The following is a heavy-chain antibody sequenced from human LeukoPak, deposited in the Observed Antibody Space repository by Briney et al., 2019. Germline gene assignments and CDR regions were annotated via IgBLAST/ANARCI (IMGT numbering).Heavy chain of an antibody. Sequence: GGSLRLSCAASGFTFSSYEMNWVRQAPGKGLEWVSYISSSGSTIYYADCVKGRFTISRDNAKNSLYLQMNSLRAEDTAVYYCARRLPIFGVAPDYWGQGTLVTVSS. D-gene: IGHD3-3*02. CDR1: GFTFSSYE. V-gene: IGHV3-48*03. CDR3: ARRLPIFGVAPDY. J-gene: IGHJ4*02. CDR2: ISSSGSTI.